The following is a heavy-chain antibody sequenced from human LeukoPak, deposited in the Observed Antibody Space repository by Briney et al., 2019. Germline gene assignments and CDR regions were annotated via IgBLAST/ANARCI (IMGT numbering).Heavy chain of an antibody. CDR2: INHSGST. CDR3: ARDPRDYGDSGRDYFDY. V-gene: IGHV4-34*01. J-gene: IGHJ4*02. CDR1: GGSFSGYY. D-gene: IGHD4-17*01. Sequence: SETLSLTCAVYGGSFSGYYWSWIRQPPGKGLEWIGEINHSGSTNYNPSLKSRVTISVDTSKNQFSLKLSSVTAADTAVYYCARDPRDYGDSGRDYFDYWGQGTLVTVSS.